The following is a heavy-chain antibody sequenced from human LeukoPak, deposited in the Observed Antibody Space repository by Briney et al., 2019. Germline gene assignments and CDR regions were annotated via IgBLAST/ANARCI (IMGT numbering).Heavy chain of an antibody. Sequence: PPETLSLTCAVYSESFSGYSWSWIRQPPGKGLEWIGEINDSGSTDYNPSLKSRVTISVDTSKNQFSLKLYSVTAADTAAYYCAKHRYCSNGVCHRAIDPWGQGTQVTVSS. J-gene: IGHJ5*02. CDR3: AKHRYCSNGVCHRAIDP. D-gene: IGHD2-8*01. CDR2: INDSGST. V-gene: IGHV4-34*01. CDR1: SESFSGYS.